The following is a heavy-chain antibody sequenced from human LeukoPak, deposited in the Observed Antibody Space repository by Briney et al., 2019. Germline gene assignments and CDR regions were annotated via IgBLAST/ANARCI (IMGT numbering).Heavy chain of an antibody. CDR3: ARDPRHFYYYDSSGYYYPDAFDI. V-gene: IGHV3-23*01. J-gene: IGHJ3*02. CDR1: GFTFSSSG. D-gene: IGHD3-22*01. CDR2: ISGSGGST. Sequence: PGGTLRLPCAASGFTFSSSGMSWVRQAPGKGLEWVSAISGSGGSTNYADSVKGRFTISRDNSKNTLYLQMNSLRAEDTAVYYCARDPRHFYYYDSSGYYYPDAFDIWGQGTMVTVSS.